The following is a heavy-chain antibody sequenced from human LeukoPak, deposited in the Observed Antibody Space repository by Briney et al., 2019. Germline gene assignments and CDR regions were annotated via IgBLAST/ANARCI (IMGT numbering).Heavy chain of an antibody. V-gene: IGHV3-48*01. CDR3: ARGCGGVCYSDAFEI. J-gene: IGHJ3*02. Sequence: GGSLRLSCAASGFTFSNYNMNWVRQAPGKGLEWVSYISTSSSTIYYAGSVKDRFTISRDKAKNSLYLQMNSLRAEDTAGYSCARGCGGVCYSDAFEIWGQGTMVTVSS. D-gene: IGHD2-21*02. CDR2: ISTSSSTI. CDR1: GFTFSNYN.